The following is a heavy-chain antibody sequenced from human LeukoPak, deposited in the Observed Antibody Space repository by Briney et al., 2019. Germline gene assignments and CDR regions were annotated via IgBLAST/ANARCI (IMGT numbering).Heavy chain of an antibody. CDR1: GFTASSNY. V-gene: IGHV3-53*01. J-gene: IGHJ4*02. CDR2: IYSGGST. D-gene: IGHD3-10*01. Sequence: GGSLGLSCAASGFTASSNYMSWVRQAPGKGLEWVSVIYSGGSTYYADSVKGRFTLSRDNSKNTLYLQMNSLRAEDTAVYYCARVDYGSGNDYFDYWGQGTLVTVSS. CDR3: ARVDYGSGNDYFDY.